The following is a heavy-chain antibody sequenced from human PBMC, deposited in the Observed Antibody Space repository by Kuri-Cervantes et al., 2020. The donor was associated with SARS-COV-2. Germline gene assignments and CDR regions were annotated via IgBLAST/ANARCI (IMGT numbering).Heavy chain of an antibody. CDR3: ARDGRIGLDV. V-gene: IGHV4-61*01. CDR1: GGSVSSGSYY. CDR2: IYYSGST. D-gene: IGHD2-15*01. Sequence: GSLRLSCTVSGGSVSSGSYYWSWIRQPPGKGLEWIGYIYYSGSTNYNPSLKSRVTISVDTSKNQFSLKLSSVTAADTAVYYCARDGRIGLDVWGQGTTVTVSS. J-gene: IGHJ6*02.